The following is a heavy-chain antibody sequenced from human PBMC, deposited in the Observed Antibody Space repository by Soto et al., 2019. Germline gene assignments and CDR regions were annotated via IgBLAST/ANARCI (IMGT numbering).Heavy chain of an antibody. V-gene: IGHV3-30*18. CDR1: GFTFSSYG. Sequence: GGSVRLSCAASGFTFSSYGMHWVRQAPGKGLEWVAVISYDGSNKYYADSVKGRFTISRDNSKNTLYLQMNSLRAEDTAVYYCAKARCSGGSCYPYYFDYWGQGTLVTVSS. CDR3: AKARCSGGSCYPYYFDY. D-gene: IGHD2-15*01. J-gene: IGHJ4*02. CDR2: ISYDGSNK.